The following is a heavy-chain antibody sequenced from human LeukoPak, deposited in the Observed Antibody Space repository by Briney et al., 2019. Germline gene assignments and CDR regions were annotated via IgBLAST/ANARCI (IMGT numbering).Heavy chain of an antibody. CDR1: GFTFSSYA. CDR3: ARTRPTAYYFDY. CDR2: ISYDGSNK. V-gene: IGHV3-30*04. J-gene: IGHJ4*02. Sequence: GGSLRLSCAASGFTFSSYAMHWVRQAPGKGLEWVAVISYDGSNKYYADSVKGRFTISRDNSKNTLYLQMNSLRAEDTAVYYCARTRPTAYYFDYWGQGTPVTVSS.